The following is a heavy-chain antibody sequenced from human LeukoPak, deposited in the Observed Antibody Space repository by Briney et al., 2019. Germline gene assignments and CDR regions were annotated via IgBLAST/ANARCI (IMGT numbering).Heavy chain of an antibody. CDR1: GFTFSSYE. CDR3: ARANGNAGYSSSWYADY. J-gene: IGHJ4*02. V-gene: IGHV3-48*03. Sequence: GGSLRLSCAASGFTFSSYEMNWVRQAPGKGLELVSYISSSGSTIYYADSVKGRFTISRDNAKNSLYLQMNSLRAEDTAVYYCARANGNAGYSSSWYADYWGQGTLVTVSS. D-gene: IGHD6-13*01. CDR2: ISSSGSTI.